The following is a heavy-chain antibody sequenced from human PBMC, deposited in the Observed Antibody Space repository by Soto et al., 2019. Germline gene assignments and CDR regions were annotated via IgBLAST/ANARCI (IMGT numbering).Heavy chain of an antibody. V-gene: IGHV3-30-3*01. CDR1: GFTFSSYA. CDR2: ISYDGSNK. D-gene: IGHD6-6*01. J-gene: IGHJ6*02. CDR3: AREYGSSHYYYGMDV. Sequence: GGSLRLSCAASGFTFSSYAMHWVRQAPGKGLEWVAVISYDGSNKYYADSVKGRFTISRDNSKNTLYLQMNSLRAEDTAAYYCAREYGSSHYYYGMDVWGQGTTVTVSS.